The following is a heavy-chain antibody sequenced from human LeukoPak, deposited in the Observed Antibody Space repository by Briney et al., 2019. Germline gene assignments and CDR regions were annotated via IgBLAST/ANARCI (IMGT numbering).Heavy chain of an antibody. CDR1: GYTFTSYS. CDR3: ARVPLGRAGGPIYY. CDR2: ISAYNGNT. D-gene: IGHD6-19*01. Sequence: ASLKVSCKASGYTFTSYSISWVRQAPGQGLEWMGWISAYNGNTNYAQKLQGRVTMTTDTSTSTAYMELRSLRSDDTAVYYCARVPLGRAGGPIYYWGQGTLVTVSS. V-gene: IGHV1-18*01. J-gene: IGHJ4*02.